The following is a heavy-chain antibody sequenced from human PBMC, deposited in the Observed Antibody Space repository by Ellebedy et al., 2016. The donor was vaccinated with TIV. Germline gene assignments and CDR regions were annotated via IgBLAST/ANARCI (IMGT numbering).Heavy chain of an antibody. Sequence: GESLKISXAASGFTFSSYAMSWVRQAPGKGLEWVSAISGSGGSTYYADSVKGRFTISRDNAKNSLYLQMNSLRAEDTAVYYCARDLTYYGSGSYYNGRYYYYYYGMDVWGQGTTVTVSS. CDR3: ARDLTYYGSGSYYNGRYYYYYYGMDV. CDR1: GFTFSSYA. V-gene: IGHV3-23*01. D-gene: IGHD3-10*01. CDR2: ISGSGGST. J-gene: IGHJ6*02.